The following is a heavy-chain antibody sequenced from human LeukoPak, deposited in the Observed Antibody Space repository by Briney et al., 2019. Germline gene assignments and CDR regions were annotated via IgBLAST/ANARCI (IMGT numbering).Heavy chain of an antibody. J-gene: IGHJ3*02. CDR3: ARLYDYYDSRRDAFDI. D-gene: IGHD3-22*01. Sequence: GGSLRLSCAASGFTVSSNYMSWVRQAPGKGLEWVSVIYSGGSTYYADSVKGRFTISRDNSKNTLYLQMNSLRAEDTAVYYCARLYDYYDSRRDAFDIWGQGTMVTVSS. CDR1: GFTVSSNY. CDR2: IYSGGST. V-gene: IGHV3-66*04.